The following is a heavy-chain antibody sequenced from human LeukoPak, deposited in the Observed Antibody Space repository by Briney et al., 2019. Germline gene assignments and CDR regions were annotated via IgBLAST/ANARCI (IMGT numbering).Heavy chain of an antibody. J-gene: IGHJ6*02. CDR3: VATPSFMVRVVSLYYCHYVIDV. V-gene: IGHV1-58*01. CDR2: IVVGSGNT. Sequence: GASVKVSRRPSGVTSTSFTAQGVPQARGQRLEWIGWIVVGSGNTNYAQKFQERVTITRDMSTSTAYMELSSLRSEDTAVYYCVATPSFMVRVVSLYYCHYVIDVWGQGTTVTVSS. CDR1: GVTSTSFT. D-gene: IGHD3-10*01.